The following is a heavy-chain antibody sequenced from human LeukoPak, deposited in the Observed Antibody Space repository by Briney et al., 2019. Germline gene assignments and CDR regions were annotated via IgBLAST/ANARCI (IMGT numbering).Heavy chain of an antibody. D-gene: IGHD5-12*01. CDR1: GYTFTVSD. CDR3: ARRGYSGYAD. Sequence: ASVRVSCRTSGYTFTVSDINWVQQAPGQGLEWMGWMNPNSGATGNAKKFQGRVTMARDTSISTAYMELSNLKSEDKAVYFCARRGYSGYADWGQGTLVTVSS. V-gene: IGHV1-8*01. J-gene: IGHJ4*02. CDR2: MNPNSGAT.